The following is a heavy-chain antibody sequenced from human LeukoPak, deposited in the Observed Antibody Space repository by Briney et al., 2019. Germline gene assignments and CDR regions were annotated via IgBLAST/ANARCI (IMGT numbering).Heavy chain of an antibody. J-gene: IGHJ4*02. D-gene: IGHD2-15*01. V-gene: IGHV4-39*01. Sequence: SETLSLTCTVSGGSISSSSYYWGWIRQPPGKGLEWIGSIYYSGSTYYNPSLKSRVTISVDTSKNQFSLKLSSVTAADTAVYYCARHRVEVAATRPFDYWGQGTLVTVSS. CDR1: GGSISSSSYY. CDR2: IYYSGST. CDR3: ARHRVEVAATRPFDY.